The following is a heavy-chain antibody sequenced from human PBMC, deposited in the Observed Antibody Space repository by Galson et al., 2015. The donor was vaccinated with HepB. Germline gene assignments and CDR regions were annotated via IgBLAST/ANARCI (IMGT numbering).Heavy chain of an antibody. CDR2: ISSSSSST. V-gene: IGHV3-48*02. CDR1: GFTFSPYT. Sequence: SLRLPCAASGFTFSPYTMNWVRQAPGKGLEWVSSISSSSSSTYYADSVKGRFTISRDNAKNSLYLQMHSLRDEDTAVYYCAKDSSDWYPDYWGQGTLVIVSS. CDR3: AKDSSDWYPDY. D-gene: IGHD6-19*01. J-gene: IGHJ4*02.